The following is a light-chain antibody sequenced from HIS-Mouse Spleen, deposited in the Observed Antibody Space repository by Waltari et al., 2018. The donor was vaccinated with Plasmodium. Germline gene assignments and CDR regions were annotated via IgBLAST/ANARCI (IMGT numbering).Light chain of an antibody. V-gene: IGKV3-15*01. CDR3: QQYNNWSFT. CDR1: QSVSSN. J-gene: IGKJ3*01. CDR2: GPS. Sequence: EIVMTQSPSTLSVSPGERATLSCRASQSVSSNLTWYQQKPGQAPRLLIYGPSTRATGIPDRFSGSGSGTEFTLTISRLQSEDVAVYYCQQYNNWSFTFGPGTKVEIK.